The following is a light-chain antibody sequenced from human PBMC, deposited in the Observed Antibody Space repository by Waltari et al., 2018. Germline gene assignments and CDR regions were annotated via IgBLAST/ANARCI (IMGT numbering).Light chain of an antibody. V-gene: IGKV3-20*01. CDR1: QSVSRA. J-gene: IGKJ1*01. CDR3: QHYVRLPAT. CDR2: GAS. Sequence: EIVLPQSPGSLSSSPGERVPLSCRASQSVSRALAWYQQKPGQAPRLLIFGASNRATGIPDRFSGSGSETDFSLTISRLEPEDFAVYYCQHYVRLPATFGRGTKVEIK.